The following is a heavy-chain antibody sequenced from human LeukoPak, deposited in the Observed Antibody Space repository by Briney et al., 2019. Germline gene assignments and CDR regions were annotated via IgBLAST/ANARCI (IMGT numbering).Heavy chain of an antibody. CDR1: GFTFSSYW. CDR2: INSDGSST. V-gene: IGHV3-74*01. J-gene: IGHJ6*03. D-gene: IGHD3-3*01. Sequence: GGSLRLSCAASGFTFSSYWMHWVRQAPGKGLVWVSRINSDGSSTSYADSVKGRSTISRDNAKNTLYLQMNSLRAEDTAVYYCARALIYDFWSGYFSLNNYYYYYYYMDVWGKGTTVTVSS. CDR3: ARALIYDFWSGYFSLNNYYYYYYYMDV.